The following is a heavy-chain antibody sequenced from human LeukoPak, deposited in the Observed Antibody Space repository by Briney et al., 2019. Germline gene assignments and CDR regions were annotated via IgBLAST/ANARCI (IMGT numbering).Heavy chain of an antibody. CDR3: ARDRPSRRPGMVGEY. V-gene: IGHV3-30*02. Sequence: GGSLRLSCVASGFTFSSNGMHWVRQAPGKGLEWVAFIRNDGSNKYYVDSVKGRFTIYRDNSKNTLYLQMNSLRAEDTAIYYCARDRPSRRPGMVGEYWGQGTLVTVSS. CDR1: GFTFSSNG. D-gene: IGHD5-18*01. CDR2: IRNDGSNK. J-gene: IGHJ4*02.